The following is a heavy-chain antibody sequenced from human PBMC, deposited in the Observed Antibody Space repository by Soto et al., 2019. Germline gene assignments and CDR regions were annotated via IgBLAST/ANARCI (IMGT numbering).Heavy chain of an antibody. D-gene: IGHD3-9*01. CDR2: IQSGGPT. CDR1: GFTVSSKY. Sequence: GGSLRLSCAASGFTVSSKYMSWVRQAPGKGLEWVSLIQSGGPTYYADSVKGRFTISRDNSKNTLYLQMNSLRAEDTAVYYCAKDLAPNDILTGYYTPPFDYWGQGTLVTVSS. CDR3: AKDLAPNDILTGYYTPPFDY. V-gene: IGHV3-53*01. J-gene: IGHJ4*02.